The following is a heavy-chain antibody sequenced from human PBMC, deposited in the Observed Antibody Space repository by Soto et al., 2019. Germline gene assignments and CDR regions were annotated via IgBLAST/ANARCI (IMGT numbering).Heavy chain of an antibody. CDR1: GGSFSGYY. V-gene: IGHV4-34*01. CDR3: ARGPHYATDFDY. CDR2: INHSGST. Sequence: TSETLSLTCAVYGGSFSGYYWSWIRQPPGKGLEWIGEINHSGSTNYNPSLKSRVTISVDTSKNQFSLKLSSVTAADTAVYYCARGPHYATDFDYWGQGTLVTVS. D-gene: IGHD2-8*01. J-gene: IGHJ4*02.